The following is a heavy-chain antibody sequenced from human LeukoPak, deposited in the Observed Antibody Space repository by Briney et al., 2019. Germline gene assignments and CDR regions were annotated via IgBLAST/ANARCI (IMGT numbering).Heavy chain of an antibody. J-gene: IGHJ5*02. V-gene: IGHV1-18*01. Sequence: ASVKVSCKASGYTFTSYGISWVRQAPGQGLEWMGWISAYNGNTNYAQKLQGGVTMTTDTSTSTAYMELRSLRSDDTAVYYCARAFRMYALHNWFDPWGQGTLVTVSS. CDR1: GYTFTSYG. CDR2: ISAYNGNT. D-gene: IGHD2-8*01. CDR3: ARAFRMYALHNWFDP.